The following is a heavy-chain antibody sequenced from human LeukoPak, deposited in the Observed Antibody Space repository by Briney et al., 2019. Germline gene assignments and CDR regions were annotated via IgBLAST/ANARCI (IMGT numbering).Heavy chain of an antibody. CDR2: IYYSGST. D-gene: IGHD2-15*01. CDR3: ARVVASTSIDF. Sequence: SETLSLTCTVSDGSISSSSYYWGWIRQPPGKGLEWIGSIYYSGSTYYNPSLKSRVTISVDTSKNQFSLKLSSVTAADTAIYYCARVVASTSIDFWGQGTLVTVSS. V-gene: IGHV4-39*07. J-gene: IGHJ4*02. CDR1: DGSISSSSYY.